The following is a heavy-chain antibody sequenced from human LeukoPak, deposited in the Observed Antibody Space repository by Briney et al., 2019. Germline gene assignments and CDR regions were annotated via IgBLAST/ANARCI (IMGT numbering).Heavy chain of an antibody. CDR1: GYTFTGYY. Sequence: ASVKVSCKASGYTFTGYYMHWVRQAPGQGLEWMGWINPNSGGTNYAQKFQGWVTMTRGTSISTAYMELSRLRSDDTAVYYCAREDWAVGGVFDYWGQGTLGTVSS. V-gene: IGHV1-2*04. D-gene: IGHD6-19*01. CDR2: INPNSGGT. J-gene: IGHJ4*02. CDR3: AREDWAVGGVFDY.